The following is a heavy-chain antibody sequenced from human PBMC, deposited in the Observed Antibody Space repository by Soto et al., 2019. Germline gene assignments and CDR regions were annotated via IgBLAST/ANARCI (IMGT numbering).Heavy chain of an antibody. Sequence: ASVKVSCKASGYTFTSYYMHWVRQAPGQGLEWMGIINPSGGSTSYAQKFQGRVAMTRDTSTSTVYMELSSLRSEDTAVYYCARVRSRVSGYKYYFDYWGQGTLVTVSS. CDR3: ARVRSRVSGYKYYFDY. D-gene: IGHD3-3*01. CDR1: GYTFTSYY. J-gene: IGHJ4*02. V-gene: IGHV1-46*01. CDR2: INPSGGST.